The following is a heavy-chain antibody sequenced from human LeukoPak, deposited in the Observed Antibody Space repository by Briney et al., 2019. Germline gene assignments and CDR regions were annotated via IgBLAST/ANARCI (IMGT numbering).Heavy chain of an antibody. CDR3: ARLRSGSYRRGSFGFDY. V-gene: IGHV4-34*01. Sequence: SETLSLTCAAYGGSFSGYYWSWIRQPPGKGLEWIGEINHSGSTNYNPSLKSRVTISVDTSKNQFSLKLSSVTAADTAVYYCARLRSGSYRRGSFGFDYWGQGTLVTVSS. CDR1: GGSFSGYY. D-gene: IGHD1-26*01. CDR2: INHSGST. J-gene: IGHJ4*02.